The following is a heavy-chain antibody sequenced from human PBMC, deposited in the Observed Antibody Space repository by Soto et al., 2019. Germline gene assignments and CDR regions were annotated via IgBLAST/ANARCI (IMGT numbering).Heavy chain of an antibody. D-gene: IGHD3-10*01. Sequence: QVQLMESGGGVVQPGRSLRLSCAASGFTFSSYAMHWVRQAPGKGLEWVAVISYDGSNKYYADSVKGRFTISRDNSKNTLYLQMNSLRAEDTAVYYCARDGRITMVRGVSDYWGQGTLVTVSS. J-gene: IGHJ4*02. V-gene: IGHV3-30-3*01. CDR2: ISYDGSNK. CDR1: GFTFSSYA. CDR3: ARDGRITMVRGVSDY.